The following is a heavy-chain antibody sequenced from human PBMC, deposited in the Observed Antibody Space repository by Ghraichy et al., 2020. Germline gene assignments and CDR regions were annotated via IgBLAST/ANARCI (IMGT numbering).Heavy chain of an antibody. CDR3: ARAFVEMATISFDY. D-gene: IGHD5-24*01. V-gene: IGHV3-48*02. J-gene: IGHJ4*02. CDR2: ISSSSSTI. CDR1: GFTFSSYS. Sequence: GGSLRLSCAASGFTFSSYSMNWVRQAPGKGLEWVSYISSSSSTIYYADSVKGRFTISRDNAKNSLYLQMNSLRDEDTAVYYCARAFVEMATISFDYWGQGTLVTVSS.